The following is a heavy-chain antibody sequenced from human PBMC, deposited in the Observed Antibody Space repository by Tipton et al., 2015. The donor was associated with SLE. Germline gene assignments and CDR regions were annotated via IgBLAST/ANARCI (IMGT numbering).Heavy chain of an antibody. CDR3: ARRGDYSSSWYVAYYYYMDV. D-gene: IGHD6-13*01. J-gene: IGHJ6*03. CDR2: IYYSGST. CDR1: GDSISSSSYY. V-gene: IGHV4-39*07. Sequence: TLSLTCTVSGDSISSSSYYWGWIRQPPGKGLEWIGSIYYSGSTYFNPSLKSRVTISVDTSKNQFSLKLSSVTAADTAVYYCARRGDYSSSWYVAYYYYMDVWGKGTTVIVSS.